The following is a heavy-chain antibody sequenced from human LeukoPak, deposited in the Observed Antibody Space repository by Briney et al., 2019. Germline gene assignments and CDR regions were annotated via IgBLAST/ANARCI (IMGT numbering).Heavy chain of an antibody. CDR1: GGTFSSYA. V-gene: IGHV1-69*01. Sequence: GSSVKVSCKASGGTFSSYAISWVRQAPGQGLEWMGGIIPIFGTANYAQKFQGGVTITAGESTSTAYMELSSLRSEDTAVYYCARDPHNIVVVPAARSGAFDIWGQGTMVTVSS. CDR3: ARDPHNIVVVPAARSGAFDI. J-gene: IGHJ3*02. CDR2: IIPIFGTA. D-gene: IGHD2-2*01.